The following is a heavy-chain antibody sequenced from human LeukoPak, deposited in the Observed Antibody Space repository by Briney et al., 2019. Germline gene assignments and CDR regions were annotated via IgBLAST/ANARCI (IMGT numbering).Heavy chain of an antibody. V-gene: IGHV4-34*01. D-gene: IGHD2-2*02. Sequence: PSETLSLTCAVDDGSFSGYYWSWIRQPSGKGLEWIGEINDSGSTNYNPSLKSRFTISVDTSKNQFSLKLSFVTAADTAVYYCARGYDCSSRSCYTLFDLWGQGTLVTVSS. CDR3: ARGYDCSSRSCYTLFDL. J-gene: IGHJ4*02. CDR2: INDSGST. CDR1: DGSFSGYY.